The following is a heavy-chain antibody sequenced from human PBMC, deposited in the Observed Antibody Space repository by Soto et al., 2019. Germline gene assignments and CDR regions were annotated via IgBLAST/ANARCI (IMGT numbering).Heavy chain of an antibody. CDR3: ARDKDFACSGGSCYEFDY. V-gene: IGHV1-46*01. CDR1: GYTFTSYY. CDR2: INPSGGST. J-gene: IGHJ4*02. D-gene: IGHD2-15*01. Sequence: PAASVKVSCKASGYTFTSYYMHWVRQAPGQGLEWMGIINPSGGSTSYAQKFQGRVTMTRDTSTSTVYMELSSLRSEDTAVYYCARDKDFACSGGSCYEFDYWGQGTLVTVSS.